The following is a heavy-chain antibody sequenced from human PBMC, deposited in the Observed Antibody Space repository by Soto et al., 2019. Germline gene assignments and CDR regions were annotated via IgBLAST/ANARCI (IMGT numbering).Heavy chain of an antibody. V-gene: IGHV1-69*13. D-gene: IGHD6-6*01. CDR1: GGTFSSYA. J-gene: IGHJ6*02. Sequence: SVKVSCKASGGTFSSYAISWVRQAPGQGPEWMGGFIPIFGTANYAQKFQGRVTITADESTSTAYMELSSLRSEDTSVYYCARSPLLGSSSPGMYVWGQGATVTVSS. CDR2: FIPIFGTA. CDR3: ARSPLLGSSSPGMYV.